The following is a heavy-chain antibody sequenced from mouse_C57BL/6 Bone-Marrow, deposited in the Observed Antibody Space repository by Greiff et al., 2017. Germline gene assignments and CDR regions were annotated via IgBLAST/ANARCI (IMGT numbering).Heavy chain of an antibody. J-gene: IGHJ2*01. CDR2: IYPGGGYT. Sequence: QVQLQQSGAELVRPGTSVKMSCKASGYTFTNYWIGWAKQRPGHGLEWIGDIYPGGGYTNYNEKFKGKATLTADKSSSTAYMQVSSLTSEDSALYYCARSGYPVPFDYWGQGTTLTVSS. V-gene: IGHV1-63*01. CDR3: ARSGYPVPFDY. CDR1: GYTFTNYW. D-gene: IGHD1-2*01.